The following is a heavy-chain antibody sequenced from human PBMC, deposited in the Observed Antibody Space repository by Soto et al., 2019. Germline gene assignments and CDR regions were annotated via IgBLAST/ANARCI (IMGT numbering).Heavy chain of an antibody. V-gene: IGHV3-21*01. Sequence: WGSLRLSCAASGFPFSSSGINFFRQSPWKGLEWVFSISSGGYVTYYADSVKGRFTISRDNAGNSLFLQMNSLRDDDTAVYYCARFGSSNWFDPWGQGTVVTVSS. D-gene: IGHD6-6*01. J-gene: IGHJ5*02. CDR1: GFPFSSSG. CDR3: ARFGSSNWFDP. CDR2: ISSGGYVT.